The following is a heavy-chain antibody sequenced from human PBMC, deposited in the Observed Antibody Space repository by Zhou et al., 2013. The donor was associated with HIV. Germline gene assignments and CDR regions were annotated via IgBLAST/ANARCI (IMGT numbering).Heavy chain of an antibody. D-gene: IGHD3-10*01. J-gene: IGHJ4*02. CDR1: GYTFTSYY. Sequence: QVQLVQSGAEVKKPGASVKVSCKASGYTFTSYYMHWVRQAPGQGLEWMGIINPSGGSTSYAQKFQGRVTMTRDTSTSTVYMELSSLRSEDTAVYYCARAGAASRLLWFGELPDEGFDYWGQGTLVTVSS. V-gene: IGHV1-46*01. CDR3: ARAGAASRLLWFGELPDEGFDY. CDR2: INPSGGST.